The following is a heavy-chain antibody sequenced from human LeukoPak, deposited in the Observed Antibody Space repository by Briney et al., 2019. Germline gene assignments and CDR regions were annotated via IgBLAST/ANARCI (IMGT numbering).Heavy chain of an antibody. CDR2: IIPILGIA. V-gene: IGHV1-69*04. CDR1: GGTFSSYA. CDR3: ARGVDGGNSDWFDP. Sequence: SVKVSCKASGGTFSSYAISWVRQAPGQGLEWMGRIIPILGIANYAQKFQGRVTITADKSTSTAYMELSSLRSEDTAVYYCARGVDGGNSDWFDPWGQGALVTVSS. D-gene: IGHD4-23*01. J-gene: IGHJ5*02.